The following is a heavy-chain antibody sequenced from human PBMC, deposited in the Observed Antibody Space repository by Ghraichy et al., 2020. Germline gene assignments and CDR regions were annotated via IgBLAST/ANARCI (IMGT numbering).Heavy chain of an antibody. V-gene: IGHV4-34*01. CDR2: INHSGST. J-gene: IGHJ4*02. CDR1: GGSFSGYY. CDR3: ARGFTSGGSPLYYFDY. D-gene: IGHD2-15*01. Sequence: SETLSLTCAVYGGSFSGYYWSWIRQPPGKGLEWIGEINHSGSTNYNPSLKSRVTISVDTSKNQFSLKLSSVTAADTAVYYCARGFTSGGSPLYYFDYWGQGTLVTVSS.